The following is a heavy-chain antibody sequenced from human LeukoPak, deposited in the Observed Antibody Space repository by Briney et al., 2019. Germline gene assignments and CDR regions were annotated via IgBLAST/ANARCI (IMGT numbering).Heavy chain of an antibody. CDR2: INPNTGGT. CDR1: GFTFTGYY. Sequence: ASVKVSCKASGFTFTGYYLHWVRQAPGQGLEGMGWINPNTGGTNYAQKFQGRVPMTRDKSITTAYMELSRLSSDDTAVYYCARGLTYYYYYSYMNVWGKGTTVTVSS. V-gene: IGHV1-2*02. J-gene: IGHJ6*03. CDR3: ARGLTYYYYYSYMNV.